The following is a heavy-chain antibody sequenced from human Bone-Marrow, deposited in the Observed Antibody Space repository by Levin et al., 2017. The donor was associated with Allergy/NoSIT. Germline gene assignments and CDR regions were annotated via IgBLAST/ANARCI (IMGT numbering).Heavy chain of an antibody. CDR3: ARVGVAAAGDH. CDR1: GFTFSNYV. CDR2: ISSGGDFI. Sequence: SGGSLRLSCAASGFTFSNYVMSWVRQSPGKGLERVAGISSGGDFIYYADSVKGRFTVSRDNSKNTVYLQMSSLRAEDTAIYFCARVGVAAAGDHWGQGTLVTVSS. D-gene: IGHD6-25*01. J-gene: IGHJ4*02. V-gene: IGHV3-23*01.